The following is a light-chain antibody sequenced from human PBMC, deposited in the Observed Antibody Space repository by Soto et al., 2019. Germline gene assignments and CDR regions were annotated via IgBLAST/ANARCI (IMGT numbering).Light chain of an antibody. CDR3: QQYGSSPQT. J-gene: IGKJ1*01. CDR1: QSVSSSY. V-gene: IGKV3-20*01. CDR2: DAS. Sequence: EIVLTQSPGTLSLSPGERATLSCRPSQSVSSSYLAWYQQKPGQAPRLLIYDASNRATGIPARFSGSGSGTDFTLTISRLEPEDFAVYYCQQYGSSPQTFGQGTKV.